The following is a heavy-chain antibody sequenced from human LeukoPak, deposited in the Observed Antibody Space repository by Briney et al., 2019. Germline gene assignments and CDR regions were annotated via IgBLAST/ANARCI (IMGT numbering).Heavy chain of an antibody. CDR2: IYYSGST. D-gene: IGHD2-2*01. J-gene: IGHJ6*04. CDR1: GGSISSYY. CDR3: ARDHIVVVPAASVFRYYYYGMDV. Sequence: PSETLSLTCTVSGGSISSYYWSWIRQPPGKGLEWIGYIYYSGSTNYNPSLKSRVTISVDTSKNQFSLKLSSVTAADTAVYYCARDHIVVVPAASVFRYYYYGMDVWGKGTTVTVSS. V-gene: IGHV4-59*12.